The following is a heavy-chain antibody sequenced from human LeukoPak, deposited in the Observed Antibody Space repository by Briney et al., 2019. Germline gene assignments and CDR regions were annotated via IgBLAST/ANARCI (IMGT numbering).Heavy chain of an antibody. Sequence: SETLSLTCAVYGGSFSGYYWSWIRQPPGKGLEWIGEINHSGSTNYNPSLKSRVTISVDTSKNQFSLKLSSVTAADTAVYYCARGIAAAGPYLDYWSQGTLVTVSS. CDR3: ARGIAAAGPYLDY. J-gene: IGHJ4*02. D-gene: IGHD6-13*01. V-gene: IGHV4-34*01. CDR2: INHSGST. CDR1: GGSFSGYY.